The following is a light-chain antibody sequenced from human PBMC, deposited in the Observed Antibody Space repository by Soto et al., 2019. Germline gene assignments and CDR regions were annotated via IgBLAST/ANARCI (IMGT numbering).Light chain of an antibody. Sequence: ETVLTQSPGTLSLSPGERATLSCRASQSISSSYLAWYQQKPGQAPRLLIYGTSNRATGIPDRFSGSGSGTDFTLTISRLEPEDSAVYLCQQYGDSPSTFGQGTKLEIK. CDR1: QSISSSY. V-gene: IGKV3-20*01. CDR3: QQYGDSPST. CDR2: GTS. J-gene: IGKJ2*01.